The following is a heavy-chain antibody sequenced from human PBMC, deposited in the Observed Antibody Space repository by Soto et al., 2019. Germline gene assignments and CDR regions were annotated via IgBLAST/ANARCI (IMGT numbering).Heavy chain of an antibody. Sequence: QVQLVQSGAEEKKPGASVKVSCKASGYTFISNAMHWVRQAPGQRLEWMGWINAGNGNTKYSQKFQGRVTISRDTAASTAYMALSSLRSEDTAVYYCARAHYVWGSHGYGMDVWGLGTTVTVSS. J-gene: IGHJ6*02. CDR3: ARAHYVWGSHGYGMDV. V-gene: IGHV1-3*05. CDR1: GYTFISNA. D-gene: IGHD3-16*01. CDR2: INAGNGNT.